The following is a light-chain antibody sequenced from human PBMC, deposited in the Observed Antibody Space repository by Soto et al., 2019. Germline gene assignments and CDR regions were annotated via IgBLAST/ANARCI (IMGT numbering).Light chain of an antibody. CDR3: QRYNNWPPWT. Sequence: EIVMTQSPATLSVSPGERATLSCRASQSVYSNLAWYQQKPGQAPRLLIYGASTRATGIPARFSGSGSGTEFTLTISSLQSEDFAVYYCQRYNNWPPWTFGQGTKVEIK. V-gene: IGKV3-15*01. CDR1: QSVYSN. J-gene: IGKJ1*01. CDR2: GAS.